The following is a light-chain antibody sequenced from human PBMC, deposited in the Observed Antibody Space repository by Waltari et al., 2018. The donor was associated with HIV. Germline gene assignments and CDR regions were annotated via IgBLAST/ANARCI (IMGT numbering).Light chain of an antibody. Sequence: EIVLTQTPGPLSLSPGERAPLSCSASQTVSGNYLAWYQQRPGQSPRLLIYGTSTRAIGIPDRFSGSGSGTDFTLTINRLEPEDFAMYYCQQYGSSPTFGPGTKVDIK. CDR3: QQYGSSPT. CDR1: QTVSGNY. V-gene: IGKV3-20*01. CDR2: GTS. J-gene: IGKJ3*01.